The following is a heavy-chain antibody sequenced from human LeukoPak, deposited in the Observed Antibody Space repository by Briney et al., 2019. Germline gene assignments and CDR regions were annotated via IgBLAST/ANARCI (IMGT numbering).Heavy chain of an antibody. CDR3: ARPRSIYDYGDYELDY. D-gene: IGHD4-17*01. Sequence: GGSLRLSCAASGFTFSSYWMHWVRQAPGKGLVWVSRINSDGSSTSYADSVKGRFTISRDNAKNTLYLQMNSLRAEDTAVYYCARPRSIYDYGDYELDYWGQGTLVTVSS. V-gene: IGHV3-74*01. J-gene: IGHJ4*02. CDR1: GFTFSSYW. CDR2: INSDGSST.